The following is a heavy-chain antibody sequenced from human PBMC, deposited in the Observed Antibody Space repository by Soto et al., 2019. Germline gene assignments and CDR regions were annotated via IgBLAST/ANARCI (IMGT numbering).Heavy chain of an antibody. CDR3: ARDLGGYDLYGPDT. CDR1: GDTFSDSS. D-gene: IGHD5-12*01. CDR2: INLNSGDT. Sequence: ASVKVSCKTSGDTFSDSSMHWVRQAPGEGLEWMGWINLNSGDTNYAQKFRGRVTLTRDTSIITAYMELSRLKSDDTAVYYCARDLGGYDLYGPDTWGQGTLVTVSS. V-gene: IGHV1-2*02. J-gene: IGHJ5*02.